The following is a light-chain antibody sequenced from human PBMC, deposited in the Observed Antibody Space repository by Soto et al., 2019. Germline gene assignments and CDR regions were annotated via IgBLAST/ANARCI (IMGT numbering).Light chain of an antibody. V-gene: IGLV3-21*02. CDR3: QVWDSSRDLGV. CDR1: NVGIKS. Sequence: SYDLTQQPSVSVAPGQTARITCGGNNVGIKSVHWYQQKPGQAPVLVVYDDTDRPSGIPERFSGSNSGNTATLTISRVEAGDEADYYCQVWDSSRDLGVFGTGTKVTVL. J-gene: IGLJ1*01. CDR2: DDT.